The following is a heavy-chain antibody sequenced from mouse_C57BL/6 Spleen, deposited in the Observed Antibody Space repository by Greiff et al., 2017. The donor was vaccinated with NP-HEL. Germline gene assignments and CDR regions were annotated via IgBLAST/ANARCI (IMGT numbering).Heavy chain of an antibody. CDR2: IDPSDSYT. Sequence: QVQLQQSGAELVKPGASVKLSCKASGYTFTSYWMQWVKQRPGQGLEWIGEIDPSDSYTNYNQKFKGKATLTVDTSSSPAYMQLSSLTSEDSAVYYCARSYDYDSFDYWGQGTTLTVSS. J-gene: IGHJ2*01. CDR3: ARSYDYDSFDY. V-gene: IGHV1-50*01. D-gene: IGHD2-4*01. CDR1: GYTFTSYW.